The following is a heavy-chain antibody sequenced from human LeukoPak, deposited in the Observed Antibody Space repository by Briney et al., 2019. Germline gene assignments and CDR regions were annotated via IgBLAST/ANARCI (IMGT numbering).Heavy chain of an antibody. CDR2: IIPILGIA. Sequence: SVKVSCKASGGTFSSYTISWVRQAPGQGLEWMGRIIPILGIANYAQKFQGRVTITADKSTSTAYMELSSLRSEDTAVYYCARDRCSSTSCLGSGYYEYYYGMDVWGQGTTVTVSS. D-gene: IGHD2-2*01. CDR3: ARDRCSSTSCLGSGYYEYYYGMDV. J-gene: IGHJ6*02. V-gene: IGHV1-69*04. CDR1: GGTFSSYT.